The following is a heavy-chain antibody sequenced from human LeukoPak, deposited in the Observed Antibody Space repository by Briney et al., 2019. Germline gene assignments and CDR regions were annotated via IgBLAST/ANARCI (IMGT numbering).Heavy chain of an antibody. Sequence: SETLSLTCTVSGGSISSSSYYWGWIRQPPGKGLEWIGSIYYSGSTYYNPSLKSRVTISVDTSKNQFSLKLSSVTAADTAVYYCARGVHYYGSGSYYNPRLFDYWGQGTLVTVSS. V-gene: IGHV4-39*01. J-gene: IGHJ4*02. CDR2: IYYSGST. CDR3: ARGVHYYGSGSYYNPRLFDY. D-gene: IGHD3-10*01. CDR1: GGSISSSSYY.